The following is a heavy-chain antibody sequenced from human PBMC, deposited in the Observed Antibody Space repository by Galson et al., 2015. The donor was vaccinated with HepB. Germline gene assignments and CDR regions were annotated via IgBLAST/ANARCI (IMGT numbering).Heavy chain of an antibody. CDR2: IGTAGDT. D-gene: IGHD6-13*01. J-gene: IGHJ4*02. Sequence: SLRLSCAASGFAFSSYDMNLARQAAGKGLEWVSAIGTAGDTYYPGYVKGRFTISRENAKNSLYLQMNSLRAGDTAVYYCARGGDDAAAGSIDYWGQGTLVTVSS. V-gene: IGHV3-13*01. CDR1: GFAFSSYD. CDR3: ARGGDDAAAGSIDY.